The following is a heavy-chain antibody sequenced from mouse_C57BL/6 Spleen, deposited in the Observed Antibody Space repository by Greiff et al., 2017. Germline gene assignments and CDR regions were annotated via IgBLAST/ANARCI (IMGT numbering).Heavy chain of an antibody. CDR3: ASYYGDYAMDY. Sequence: EVQVVESGPGLVKPSQSLSLTCSVTGYSITSGYYWNWIRQFPGNKLEWMGYISYDGSNNYNPSLKNRISITRDTSKNQFFLKLNSVTTEDTATYYCASYYGDYAMDYWGQGTSVTVSS. D-gene: IGHD1-1*01. V-gene: IGHV3-6*01. CDR2: ISYDGSN. J-gene: IGHJ4*01. CDR1: GYSITSGYY.